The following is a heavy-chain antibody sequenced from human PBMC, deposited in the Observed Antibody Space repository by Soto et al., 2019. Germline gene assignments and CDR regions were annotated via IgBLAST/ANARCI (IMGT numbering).Heavy chain of an antibody. Sequence: SETLSLTCAVSSGSISSLNWWTWVRQPPGKGLEWIGEIYHSGSTNYNPSFKSRVTMSVDKSNNQFSLNLSSVTAADTAVYYCARYASGSSYFDYWGQGTLVTVSS. CDR1: SGSISSLNW. V-gene: IGHV4-4*02. CDR2: IYHSGST. CDR3: ARYASGSSYFDY. J-gene: IGHJ4*02. D-gene: IGHD3-10*01.